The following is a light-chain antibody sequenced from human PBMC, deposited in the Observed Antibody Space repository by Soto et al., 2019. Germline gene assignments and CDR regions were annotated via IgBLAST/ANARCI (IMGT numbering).Light chain of an antibody. J-gene: IGKJ1*01. CDR1: QSVATN. V-gene: IGKV3-15*01. CDR2: GAS. Sequence: EIVLTQSPATLSASPGERATLSCRASQSVATNLAWYQQKPGQPPRLLIYGASTRATGIPARFSGSGSGTEFTLTISSLQSVDFAVYSCQQYNNWPWTFGQGTKVDI. CDR3: QQYNNWPWT.